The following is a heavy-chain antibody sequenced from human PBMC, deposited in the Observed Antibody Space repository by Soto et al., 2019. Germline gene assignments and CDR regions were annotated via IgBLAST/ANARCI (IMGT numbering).Heavy chain of an antibody. CDR2: MYYNGAT. Sequence: PSETLSLTCNVSGESMTTYYWSWIRQPPGKGLEWIGYMYYNGATSYNPSLKSRVTMSVDISKSHFSLKLNSVTAADTAVYYCARGGSGWYYWFDPWGQGTRVT. CDR1: GESMTTYY. CDR3: ARGGSGWYYWFDP. V-gene: IGHV4-59*01. J-gene: IGHJ5*02. D-gene: IGHD6-19*01.